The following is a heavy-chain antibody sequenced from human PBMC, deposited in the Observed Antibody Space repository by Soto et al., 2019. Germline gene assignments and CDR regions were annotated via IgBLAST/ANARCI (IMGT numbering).Heavy chain of an antibody. J-gene: IGHJ6*02. CDR2: ISGYNGNT. CDR1: GYTFTMSG. CDR3: AREGPRPYYYYGMDV. Sequence: QVQLVQSGAEVKKPGASVKVSCKSSGYTFTMSGISWVRQAPGQGLEWMGWISGYNGNTNYEQKFQYRVTVTTDTSTNTAYMELRSLRSDDTAVYYCAREGPRPYYYYGMDVWGQGTTVTVSS. V-gene: IGHV1-18*01.